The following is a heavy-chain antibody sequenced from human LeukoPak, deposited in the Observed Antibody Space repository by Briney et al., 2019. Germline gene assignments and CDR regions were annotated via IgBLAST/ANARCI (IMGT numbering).Heavy chain of an antibody. Sequence: ASVKVSCKASGYTFTSYGISWVRQAPGQGLEWMGWISAYNGNTNYAQKLQGRVTMTTDTSTSTAYMELRSLRSDDTAVYYCARDLDPYYYDSSGYSGYYFDYWGQGTLVTVSS. CDR3: ARDLDPYYYDSSGYSGYYFDY. D-gene: IGHD3-22*01. CDR2: ISAYNGNT. V-gene: IGHV1-18*01. CDR1: GYTFTSYG. J-gene: IGHJ4*02.